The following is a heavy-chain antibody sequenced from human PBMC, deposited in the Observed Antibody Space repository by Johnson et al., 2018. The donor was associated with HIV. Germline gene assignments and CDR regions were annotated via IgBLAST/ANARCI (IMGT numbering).Heavy chain of an antibody. V-gene: IGHV3-7*01. CDR2: IKQDGSEK. D-gene: IGHD1-26*01. CDR3: AREPGRRELRRDAFDI. J-gene: IGHJ3*02. Sequence: VQAVESGGGLVQPGGSLRLSCAASGFTFSSYWMSWVRQAPGKGLEWVANIKQDGSEKYYVDSAKGRFTISRDNAKNSLYLQMNSLRAEDTAVYFCAREPGRRELRRDAFDIWGQGTMVTVSS. CDR1: GFTFSSYW.